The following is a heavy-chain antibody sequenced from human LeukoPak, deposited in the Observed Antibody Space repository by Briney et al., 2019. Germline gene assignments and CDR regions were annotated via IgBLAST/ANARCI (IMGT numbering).Heavy chain of an antibody. D-gene: IGHD5-24*01. V-gene: IGHV4-39*01. Sequence: PSETLSLTCTVSDGSFSSVGYYWGWIRQPPGKGLEWIGSIYYSGTTYYNPSLASRVTIFVDTSKNQFSLRLSSVTAADTAVYYCARRDQAIDYWGQGTLVTVSS. CDR1: DGSFSSVGYY. CDR2: IYYSGTT. J-gene: IGHJ4*02. CDR3: ARRDQAIDY.